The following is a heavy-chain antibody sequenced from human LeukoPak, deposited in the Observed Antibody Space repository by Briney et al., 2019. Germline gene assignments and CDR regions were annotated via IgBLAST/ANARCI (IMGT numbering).Heavy chain of an antibody. Sequence: SETLSLTCAVYGGSFTNYYWSWIRQPPGKGPEWIGEINHSGSSKYNPSLKSRVTISIDTSKNQPSLKLSSVTAADTAVYYCARDPRGDYYDYWGQGTLVTVSS. CDR3: ARDPRGDYYDY. CDR2: INHSGSS. V-gene: IGHV4-34*01. CDR1: GGSFTNYY. J-gene: IGHJ4*02.